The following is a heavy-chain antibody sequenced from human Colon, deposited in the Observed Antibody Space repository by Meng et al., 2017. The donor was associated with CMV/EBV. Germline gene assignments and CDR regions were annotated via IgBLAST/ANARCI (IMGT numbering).Heavy chain of an antibody. CDR2: IYSGGTST. Sequence: GESLKISCAGSGFNFGSYGINWVRQRPGKGLEWVSVIYSGGTSTYYADSVKGRFTITRDNSKKIVYLQMESLRSEDTAIYYCAKDHKPSNRDDVDSQHWGRGTLVTVSS. J-gene: IGHJ1*01. D-gene: IGHD1-20*01. CDR3: AKDHKPSNRDDVDSQH. CDR1: GFNFGSYG. V-gene: IGHV3-23*03.